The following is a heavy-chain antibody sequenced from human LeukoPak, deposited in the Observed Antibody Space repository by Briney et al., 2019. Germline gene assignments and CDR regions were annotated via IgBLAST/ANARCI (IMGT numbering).Heavy chain of an antibody. D-gene: IGHD2-2*01. J-gene: IGHJ4*02. Sequence: PSETLSLTCTVAGGSISSYYWSWIRQPPGKGLEWIGYIYYSGSTNYNPCLKSRVTISVDTSKTQFSLKLSSVTAADTAVYYCARGPKRQIVVVPASFDYWGQGTLVTVSS. V-gene: IGHV4-59*01. CDR3: ARGPKRQIVVVPASFDY. CDR2: IYYSGST. CDR1: GGSISSYY.